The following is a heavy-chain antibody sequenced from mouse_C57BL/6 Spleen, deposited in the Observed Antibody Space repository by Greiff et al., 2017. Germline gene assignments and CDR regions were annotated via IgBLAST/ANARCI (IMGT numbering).Heavy chain of an antibody. D-gene: IGHD1-1*01. Sequence: VQLQQSGAELARPGASVKMSCKASGYTFTSYTMHWVKQRPGQGLEWIGYINPSSGYTKYNQKFKDKATLTADKSSSTAYMQLSSLTSEDSAVYYCGYGSSYFDYWGQGTTLTVSS. CDR1: GYTFTSYT. J-gene: IGHJ2*01. CDR2: INPSSGYT. CDR3: GYGSSYFDY. V-gene: IGHV1-4*01.